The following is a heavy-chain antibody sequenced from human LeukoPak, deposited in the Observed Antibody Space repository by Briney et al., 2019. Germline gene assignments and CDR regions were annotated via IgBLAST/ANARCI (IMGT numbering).Heavy chain of an antibody. Sequence: GASVKVSCKASGGTFSSYAISWVRQAPGQGLEWMGGIIPIFGTANYAQKFQGRVTITADESTSTAYMELSSLRSEDTAVNYCASPLSLSSSSEVSGMDVWGQGTTVTDSS. V-gene: IGHV1-69*13. CDR3: ASPLSLSSSSEVSGMDV. D-gene: IGHD6-6*01. J-gene: IGHJ6*02. CDR2: IIPIFGTA. CDR1: GGTFSSYA.